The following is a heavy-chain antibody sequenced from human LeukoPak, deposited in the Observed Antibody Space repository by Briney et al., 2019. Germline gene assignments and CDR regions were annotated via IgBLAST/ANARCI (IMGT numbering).Heavy chain of an antibody. CDR3: ATGTVVPAAIPYYYYYMDV. CDR1: GYTLTELS. CDR2: FDPEDGET. D-gene: IGHD2-2*02. J-gene: IGHJ6*03. V-gene: IGHV1-24*01. Sequence: ASVKVSCKVSGYTLTELSMHWVRQAPGKGLEWMGGFDPEDGETIYAQKFQGRVTMTEDTSTDTAYMELSSLRSEDTAVYYCATGTVVPAAIPYYYYYMDVWGKGTTVTVSS.